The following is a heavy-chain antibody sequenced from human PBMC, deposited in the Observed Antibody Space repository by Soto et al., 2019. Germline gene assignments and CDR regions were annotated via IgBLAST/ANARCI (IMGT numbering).Heavy chain of an antibody. CDR1: GGIFSSYT. D-gene: IGHD5-12*01. CDR3: ARDGTGYDSVYFDY. CDR2: IIAILDIP. J-gene: IGHJ4*01. V-gene: IGHV1-69*02. Sequence: SVKVSCKASGGIFSSYTISWVRQAPGQGLEWIGRIIAILDIPNYAQKFQGRVTITADKSTNTAYMELSSLRSEDTAVYYCARDGTGYDSVYFDYWGQGALVTVSS.